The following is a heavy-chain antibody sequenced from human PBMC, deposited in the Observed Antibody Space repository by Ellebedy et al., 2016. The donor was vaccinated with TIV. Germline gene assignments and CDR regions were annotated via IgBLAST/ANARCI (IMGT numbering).Heavy chain of an antibody. Sequence: DSVKGRFTISRDNARNSLYLQITSLRVEDTALYYCAKDRGFGYDTAGYYSGATFDVWGQGTMVTVSS. J-gene: IGHJ3*01. CDR3: AKDRGFGYDTAGYYSGATFDV. D-gene: IGHD3-22*01. V-gene: IGHV3-9*01.